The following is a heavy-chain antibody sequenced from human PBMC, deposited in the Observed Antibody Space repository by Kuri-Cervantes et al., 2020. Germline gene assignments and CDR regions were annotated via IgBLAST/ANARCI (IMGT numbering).Heavy chain of an antibody. D-gene: IGHD4-17*01. CDR3: ARGTVTTRGWFDP. V-gene: IGHV4-61*08. CDR2: IYYSGST. Sequence: GSLRLSCTVSGGSISSGGYYWSWIRQHPGKGLEWIGYIYYSGSTNYNPSLKSRVTISVDTSKNQFSLKLSSVTAADTAVYYCARGTVTTRGWFDPWGQGTLVTVSS. CDR1: GGSISSGGYY. J-gene: IGHJ5*02.